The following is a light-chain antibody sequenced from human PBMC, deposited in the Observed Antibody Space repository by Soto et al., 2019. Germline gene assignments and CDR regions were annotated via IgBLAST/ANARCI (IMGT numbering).Light chain of an antibody. J-gene: IGLJ1*01. CDR3: SSYTSSSTLVV. CDR2: DVS. V-gene: IGLV2-14*01. Sequence: HSALTQAASVSGFPGQSISISCTGTSSDVGGYNYVSWYQQHPGKAPKLMIYDVSNRPSGVSNRFSGSKSGNTASLTISGLQAEDEADYYCSSYTSSSTLVVFGTGTKVTVL. CDR1: SSDVGGYNY.